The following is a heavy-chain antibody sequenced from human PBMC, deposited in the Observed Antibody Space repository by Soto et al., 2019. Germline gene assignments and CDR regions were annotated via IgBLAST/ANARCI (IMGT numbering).Heavy chain of an antibody. CDR2: ISAGGGGT. V-gene: IGHV3-23*01. Sequence: EVQLLESGGGLVQPGGSLRLSCAASGFTFNTYSLSWVRQAPGKGLEWVSAISAGGGGTYYADSVKGRFTISRDNSNNTLQLQMDSLRAEDTAVNYCAKSVLNAWLATNRGYFDLWGRGTLVTISS. D-gene: IGHD6-19*01. CDR1: GFTFNTYS. CDR3: AKSVLNAWLATNRGYFDL. J-gene: IGHJ2*01.